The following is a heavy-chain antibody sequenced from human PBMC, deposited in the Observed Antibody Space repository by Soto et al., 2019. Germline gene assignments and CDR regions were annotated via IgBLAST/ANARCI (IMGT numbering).Heavy chain of an antibody. Sequence: ASVKVTCKASGYTFPSYAMHLVRQAPGQRLEWMGWINAGNGNTKYSQKFQGRVTITRDTSASTAYMELSSLRSEDTAVYYCARGASLRSLNWFDPWGQGTLVTVSS. CDR1: GYTFPSYA. D-gene: IGHD3-3*01. CDR3: ARGASLRSLNWFDP. CDR2: INAGNGNT. J-gene: IGHJ5*02. V-gene: IGHV1-3*01.